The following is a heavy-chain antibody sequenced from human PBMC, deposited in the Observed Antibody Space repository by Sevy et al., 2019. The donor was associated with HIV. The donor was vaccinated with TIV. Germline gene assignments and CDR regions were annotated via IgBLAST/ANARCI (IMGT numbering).Heavy chain of an antibody. CDR1: GFSFSDYD. V-gene: IGHV3-30*07. Sequence: GGSLRLSCAASGFSFSDYDMHWVRQAPGKGLDWAAVISHDERYKNYAESVKVRFTISRDNSKNTLSLQMNSLRAEDTAVYYCTTERHNRFQWWGRGTLVTVSS. D-gene: IGHD6-19*01. CDR2: ISHDERYK. J-gene: IGHJ4*02. CDR3: TTERHNRFQW.